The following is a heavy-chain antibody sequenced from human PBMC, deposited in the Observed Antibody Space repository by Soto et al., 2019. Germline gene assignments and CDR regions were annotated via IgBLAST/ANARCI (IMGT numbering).Heavy chain of an antibody. J-gene: IGHJ4*02. CDR2: ISISGSNI. D-gene: IGHD3-3*01. V-gene: IGHV3-11*01. CDR1: GFTFNDYY. Sequence: VQLVESGGGLVTPGGSLRLSCAASGFTFNDYYMTWIRQAPGKGLEWISYISISGSNIHYADSVKGRFTISRDNAKKSLYLQMDSLRAEDTAVYFCARGWRYDFWSGYFEFWGQGALVTVSS. CDR3: ARGWRYDFWSGYFEF.